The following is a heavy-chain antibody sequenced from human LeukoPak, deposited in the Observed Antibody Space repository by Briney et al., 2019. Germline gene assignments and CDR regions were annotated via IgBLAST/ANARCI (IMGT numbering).Heavy chain of an antibody. CDR1: GGSFSGYY. D-gene: IGHD5-12*01. Sequence: PSETLSLTCAVYGGSFSGYYWSWIRQPPGKGLEWIGEINHSGSTNYNPSLKSRVTISVDTSKNQFSLKLSSVTAADTAVYYCARGRGYSGYDCVDYWGQGTLVTVSS. V-gene: IGHV4-34*01. J-gene: IGHJ4*02. CDR2: INHSGST. CDR3: ARGRGYSGYDCVDY.